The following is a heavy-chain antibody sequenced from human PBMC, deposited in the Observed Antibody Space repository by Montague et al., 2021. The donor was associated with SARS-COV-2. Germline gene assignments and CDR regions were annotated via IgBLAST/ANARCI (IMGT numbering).Heavy chain of an antibody. CDR1: GGSIRSVSYY. CDR3: ARDYGDYSYYYGLDV. V-gene: IGHV4-61*02. J-gene: IGHJ6*02. CDR2: IYSSGST. Sequence: TLSLTCTVSGGSIRSVSYYWSWIRQPAGKGLEWIVRIYSSGSTNYNPSLKSRVTMSVDTSKNQFSLKVSSVTAADTAVYYCARDYGDYSYYYGLDVWGQGTTVTVSS. D-gene: IGHD4-17*01.